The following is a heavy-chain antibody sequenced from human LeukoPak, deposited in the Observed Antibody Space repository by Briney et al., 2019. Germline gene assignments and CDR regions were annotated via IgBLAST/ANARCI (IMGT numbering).Heavy chain of an antibody. CDR3: ARQSADHDAFDI. J-gene: IGHJ3*02. CDR2: TYYRSKWYS. D-gene: IGHD1-14*01. V-gene: IGHV6-1*01. Sequence: SQTLSLTCAISGDSVSSVRAAWNWIRQSPSRGLQWLGRTYYRSKWYSEYAVSVKSRISINPGTSKNQFSLQSNSVNPEDTAVYYCARQSADHDAFDIWGQGTMVTVSS. CDR1: GDSVSSVRAA.